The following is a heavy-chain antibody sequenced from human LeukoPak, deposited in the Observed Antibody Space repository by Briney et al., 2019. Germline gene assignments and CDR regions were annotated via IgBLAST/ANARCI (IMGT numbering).Heavy chain of an antibody. Sequence: ASVKVACKASGYTLTSYYLHWVRQATGQGLEWMGWMNPNSGNTGYAQKSQGRVTMTRNTSISTAYMELSSLRSEDTAVYYCASSDSRYCSSTSCYTYYYGMDVWGQETTVTVSS. D-gene: IGHD2-2*02. V-gene: IGHV1-8*02. CDR1: GYTLTSYY. CDR3: ASSDSRYCSSTSCYTYYYGMDV. CDR2: MNPNSGNT. J-gene: IGHJ6*02.